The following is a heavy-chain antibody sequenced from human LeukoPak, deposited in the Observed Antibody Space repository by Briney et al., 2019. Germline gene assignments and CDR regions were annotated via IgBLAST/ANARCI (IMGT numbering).Heavy chain of an antibody. V-gene: IGHV4-59*01. CDR1: GGSLSTFY. CDR2: IYYGGTT. J-gene: IGHJ4*02. Sequence: PSETLSLTCSVSGGSLSTFYWSWIRQAPGKGLEWIGYIYYGGTTNYNPSLKRRVTISAHTSKNQFSLRLTSVTAADTAVYYCARVWRQPVAEDYWGQGTLVTVSS. D-gene: IGHD6-6*01. CDR3: ARVWRQPVAEDY.